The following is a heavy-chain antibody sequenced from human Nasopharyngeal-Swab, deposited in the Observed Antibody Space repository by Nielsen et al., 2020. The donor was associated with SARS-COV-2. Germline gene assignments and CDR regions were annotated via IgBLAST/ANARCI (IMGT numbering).Heavy chain of an antibody. Sequence: RQAPGKGPEWIGYIYYSGSTNYNPSLKSRVTISVDTSKNQFSLKLSSVTAADTAVYYCARAGDYVWGSYRYGRGPHDAFDIWGQGTMVTVSS. D-gene: IGHD3-16*02. J-gene: IGHJ3*02. V-gene: IGHV4-59*01. CDR2: IYYSGST. CDR3: ARAGDYVWGSYRYGRGPHDAFDI.